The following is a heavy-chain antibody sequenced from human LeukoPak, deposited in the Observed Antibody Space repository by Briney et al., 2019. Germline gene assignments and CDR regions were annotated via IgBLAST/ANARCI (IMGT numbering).Heavy chain of an antibody. CDR2: ISTSGGGT. J-gene: IGHJ4*02. Sequence: RASVKVSCKASGYTFTSYYMHWVRQAPRQGLEWMGIISTSGGGTSYAQKFQGRVTMTRDMSTSTVYMELSSLRSEDTAVYYCASQPHGYGRPIYYFDYWGQGTLVTVSS. D-gene: IGHD5-12*01. CDR3: ASQPHGYGRPIYYFDY. CDR1: GYTFTSYY. V-gene: IGHV1-46*01.